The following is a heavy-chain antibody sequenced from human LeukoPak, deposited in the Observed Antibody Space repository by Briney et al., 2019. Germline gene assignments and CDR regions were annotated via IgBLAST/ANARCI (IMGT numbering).Heavy chain of an antibody. J-gene: IGHJ4*02. CDR3: ASSFYDSSGYYSYYFDY. CDR2: INHSGST. D-gene: IGHD3-22*01. V-gene: IGHV4-34*01. Sequence: PSETLSLTCAVYGGSFSGYYWSWIRRPPGKGLEWIGEINHSGSTNYNPSLKSRVTISVDTSKNQFSLKLSSVTAADTAVYYCASSFYDSSGYYSYYFDYWGQGTLVTVSS. CDR1: GGSFSGYY.